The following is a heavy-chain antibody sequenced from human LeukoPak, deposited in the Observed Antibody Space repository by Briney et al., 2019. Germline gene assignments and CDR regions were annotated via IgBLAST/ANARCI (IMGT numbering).Heavy chain of an antibody. Sequence: SETLSLTCAVSGYSISSGYYWSWIRQPPGKGREWIGSIYHSGSTYYNPSLKSRVTISVHTSKNQFSLKLSSETAADTAVHYCAREVLRYFDWPLDYWGQRTLVTVSS. V-gene: IGHV4-38-2*02. CDR3: AREVLRYFDWPLDY. D-gene: IGHD3-9*01. CDR1: GYSISSGYY. J-gene: IGHJ4*02. CDR2: IYHSGST.